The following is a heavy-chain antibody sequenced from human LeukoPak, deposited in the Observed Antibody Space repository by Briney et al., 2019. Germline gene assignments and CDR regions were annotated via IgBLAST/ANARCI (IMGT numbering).Heavy chain of an antibody. Sequence: AGGSLRLSCAASGFTFSSYAMSWSRQAPGKGLEWVSSISGSGGSTYYADSVKGRFTVSRDNSKNTLYLQMNSLRAEDTAVYNCAREVTRVVDYWGQGTLVTVSS. CDR3: AREVTRVVDY. CDR2: ISGSGGST. J-gene: IGHJ4*02. V-gene: IGHV3-23*01. CDR1: GFTFSSYA. D-gene: IGHD4-23*01.